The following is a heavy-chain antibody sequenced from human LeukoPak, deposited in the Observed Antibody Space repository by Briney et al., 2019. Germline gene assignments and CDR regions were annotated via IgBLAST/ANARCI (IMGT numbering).Heavy chain of an antibody. CDR2: INYSGEYT. CDR1: GFIFSNYA. J-gene: IGHJ3*02. Sequence: PGGSLRLSCSASGFIFSNYAMTWVRQAPGKGLEWVSTINYSGEYTYYSDSVEGRFTISRDSSKNTLYLQMNSLRAEDTAVYYCAKEYARRVVFYTFEIWGQGSVVTVSS. D-gene: IGHD2-8*01. V-gene: IGHV3-23*01. CDR3: AKEYARRVVFYTFEI.